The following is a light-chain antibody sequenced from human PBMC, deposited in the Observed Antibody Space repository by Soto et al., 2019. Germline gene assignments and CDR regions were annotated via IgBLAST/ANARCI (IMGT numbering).Light chain of an antibody. Sequence: DIQMTQSPSTLSASVGDRVTITCRASQTISSWLVWYQQKAGKAPKVLIYRASGLETGVPSRFSGSGSGTEFTLTISSLQPEDFATYYCQQHSTYPWTFGQGTKVEIK. CDR1: QTISSW. V-gene: IGKV1-5*03. CDR2: RAS. J-gene: IGKJ1*01. CDR3: QQHSTYPWT.